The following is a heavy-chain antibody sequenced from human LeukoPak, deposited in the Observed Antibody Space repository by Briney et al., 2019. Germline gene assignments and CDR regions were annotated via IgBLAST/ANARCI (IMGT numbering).Heavy chain of an antibody. Sequence: GESLKISCEGSGYNFNTYWIGWVRQMPGKGLEWMGIIYPGDSDTKYSPSFQGQVTISVDKPISTAYLQWSSLKASDTAMYYCATRMPFGSAPGFDSWGQGTLVTVSS. V-gene: IGHV5-51*04. J-gene: IGHJ4*02. CDR2: IYPGDSDT. CDR1: GYNFNTYW. D-gene: IGHD3-16*01. CDR3: ATRMPFGSAPGFDS.